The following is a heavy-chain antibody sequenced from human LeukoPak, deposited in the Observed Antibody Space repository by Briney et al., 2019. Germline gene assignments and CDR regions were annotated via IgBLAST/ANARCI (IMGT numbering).Heavy chain of an antibody. CDR1: GFTFDDFA. D-gene: IGHD5-12*01. Sequence: GESLKISCAASGFTFDDFAMTWVRQVPGNGLEWVSGINWIGGSTGYVDSVKGRFTISRDSAKSSLYLQMNSLRAEDTALYYCARGMDIVATRGDYYYGMDVWGQGTAVTVSS. CDR3: ARGMDIVATRGDYYYGMDV. J-gene: IGHJ6*02. CDR2: INWIGGST. V-gene: IGHV3-20*04.